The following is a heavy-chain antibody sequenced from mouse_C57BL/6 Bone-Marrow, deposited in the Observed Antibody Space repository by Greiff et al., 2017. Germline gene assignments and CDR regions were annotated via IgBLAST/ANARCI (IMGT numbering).Heavy chain of an antibody. CDR3: ARGLYYYGSSYEYFDV. D-gene: IGHD1-1*01. CDR2: INPSTGGT. Sequence: VQLKQSGPELVKPGASVKISCKASGYSFTGYYMNWVKQSPEKSLEWIGEINPSTGGTTYNQKFKAKATLTVDKSSSTAYMQLKSLTSEDSAVYYCARGLYYYGSSYEYFDVWGTGTTVTVSS. J-gene: IGHJ1*03. V-gene: IGHV1-42*01. CDR1: GYSFTGYY.